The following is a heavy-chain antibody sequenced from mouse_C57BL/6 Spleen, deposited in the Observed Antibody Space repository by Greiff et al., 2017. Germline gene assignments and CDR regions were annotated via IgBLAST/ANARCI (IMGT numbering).Heavy chain of an antibody. V-gene: IGHV1-7*01. CDR2: INPSSGYT. Sequence: QVQLQQSGAELAKPGASVKLSCKASGYTFTSSWMHWVKQRPGQGLEWIGYINPSSGYTKYNQKFKDKATLTADKSSSTAYMQLSSLTYEDSAVYYCATPSNWDGGYFDYWGQGTTLTVSS. CDR1: GYTFTSSW. CDR3: ATPSNWDGGYFDY. D-gene: IGHD4-1*01. J-gene: IGHJ2*01.